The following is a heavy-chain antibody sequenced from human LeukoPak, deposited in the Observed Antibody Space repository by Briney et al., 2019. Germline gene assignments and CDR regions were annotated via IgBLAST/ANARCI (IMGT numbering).Heavy chain of an antibody. CDR1: GYTFTSYY. V-gene: IGHV1-46*01. CDR3: ARAAPSIVVVPAAISWFDP. CDR2: INPSGGST. Sequence: ASVKVSCKASGYTFTSYYMHWVRQAPGQGLEWMGIINPSGGSTSYAQKFQGRVTMTRDTSTSTDYMELSSLRSEDTAVYYGARAAPSIVVVPAAISWFDPWGQGTLVTVSS. J-gene: IGHJ5*02. D-gene: IGHD2-2*01.